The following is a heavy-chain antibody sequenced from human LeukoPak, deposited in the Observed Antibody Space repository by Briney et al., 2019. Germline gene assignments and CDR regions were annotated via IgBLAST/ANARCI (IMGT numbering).Heavy chain of an antibody. CDR2: FYPGGST. CDR1: GDSISGSNYF. CDR3: ARVGSGVNLYYFDY. J-gene: IGHJ4*02. D-gene: IGHD4-23*01. V-gene: IGHV4-39*07. Sequence: SETLSLTCTVSGDSISGSNYFWGWIRQPPGKGLEWIGNFYPGGSTYYNPSLKSRVTIAEDTSKNQFSLRLSSVTAADTAVYYCARVGSGVNLYYFDYWGQGTLVTVSS.